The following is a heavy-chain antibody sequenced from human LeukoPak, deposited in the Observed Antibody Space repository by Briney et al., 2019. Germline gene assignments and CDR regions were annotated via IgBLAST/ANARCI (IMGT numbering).Heavy chain of an antibody. CDR3: ARTSAAGPYYYYYGMDV. D-gene: IGHD6-13*01. CDR2: ISYDGSNK. CDR1: GFTFSSYA. V-gene: IGHV3-30*04. J-gene: IGHJ6*02. Sequence: GRSLRLSCAASGFTFSSYAMHWVRQAPGKGLEWVAVISYDGSNKYYADSVKGRFTISRDNSKNTLYLQMNSLRAEDTAVCYCARTSAAGPYYYYYGMDVWGQGTTVTVSS.